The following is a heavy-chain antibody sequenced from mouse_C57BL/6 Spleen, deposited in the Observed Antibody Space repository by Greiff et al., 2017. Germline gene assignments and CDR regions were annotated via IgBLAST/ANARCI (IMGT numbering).Heavy chain of an antibody. D-gene: IGHD1-1*01. Sequence: VQLQQSGPVLVKPGASVKMSCKASGYTFTDYYMNWVKQSHGKSLEWIGVINPYNGGTSYNQKFKGKATLTVDKSSSTAYMELNSLTSEDSAVYYCARKAYYGSSPLDYWGQGTTLTVSS. CDR2: INPYNGGT. J-gene: IGHJ2*01. CDR1: GYTFTDYY. CDR3: ARKAYYGSSPLDY. V-gene: IGHV1-19*01.